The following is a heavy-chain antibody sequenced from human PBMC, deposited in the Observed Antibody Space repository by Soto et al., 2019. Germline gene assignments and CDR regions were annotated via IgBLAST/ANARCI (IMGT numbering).Heavy chain of an antibody. V-gene: IGHV1-46*01. CDR3: ARDQSVLLWFGEFPHYHYYYGMDL. CDR2: INPKSGGT. J-gene: IGHJ6*02. Sequence: ASVKVSCKASGYTFTNYYIHWVRQAPGQGLEWMGIINPKSGGTTYAQKFQGRITMTGDTSTSTVYMELNSLRSEDTAVYYCARDQSVLLWFGEFPHYHYYYGMDLWGQGTTVTVAS. CDR1: GYTFTNYY. D-gene: IGHD3-10*01.